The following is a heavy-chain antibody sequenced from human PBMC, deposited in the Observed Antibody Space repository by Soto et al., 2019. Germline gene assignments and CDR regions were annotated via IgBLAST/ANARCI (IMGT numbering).Heavy chain of an antibody. V-gene: IGHV2-5*02. CDR2: IYWDDDK. J-gene: IGHJ2*01. CDR1: GFSLSTSGVG. Sequence: QITLKESGPTLVKPTQTLALTCTFSGFSLSTSGVGVGWIRQSPGKALEWLALIYWDDDKRYSPSLKSRLTITKDTSHNQVVLTMTNMDPVDTATYYCAHSRYYDSSGYYYGYWYFDLWGRGTLVTVSS. D-gene: IGHD3-22*01. CDR3: AHSRYYDSSGYYYGYWYFDL.